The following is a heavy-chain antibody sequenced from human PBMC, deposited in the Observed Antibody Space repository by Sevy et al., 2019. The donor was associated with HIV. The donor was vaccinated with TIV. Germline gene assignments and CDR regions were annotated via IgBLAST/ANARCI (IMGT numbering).Heavy chain of an antibody. CDR2: ISGSGGST. CDR1: GLTFSSYT. CDR3: AKDWGFGGVIVKGSADDFDF. D-gene: IGHD3-16*02. J-gene: IGHJ3*01. Sequence: GGSLRLSCAASGLTFSSYTMSWVRQAPGKGLEWVSVISGSGGSTYYADSVKGRFTISRDNSKNTLYLQMNSLRAEDTAVDSGAKDWGFGGVIVKGSADDFDFWGQGTMVTVSS. V-gene: IGHV3-23*01.